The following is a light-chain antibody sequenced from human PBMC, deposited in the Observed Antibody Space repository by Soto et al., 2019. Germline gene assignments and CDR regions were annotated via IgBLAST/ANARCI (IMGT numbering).Light chain of an antibody. CDR1: SSDVGAYDY. V-gene: IGLV2-14*01. J-gene: IGLJ1*01. Sequence: QSALTQPASVSASPGQSIAISCSGTSSDVGAYDYVSWYQHHPGKAPKLIIYEVTYRPSGVSNRFSASKSGNTASLNISGLQAEDEADYYCSSYTRSSTYVFGTGTKLTVL. CDR2: EVT. CDR3: SSYTRSSTYV.